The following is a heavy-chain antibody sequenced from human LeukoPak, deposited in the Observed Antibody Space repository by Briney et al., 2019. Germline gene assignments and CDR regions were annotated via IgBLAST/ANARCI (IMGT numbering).Heavy chain of an antibody. CDR1: GGTFSSCA. D-gene: IGHD2-8*01. Sequence: ASVRVSCKASGGTFSSCAISWVRQAPGQGLEWMGWISAYNGNTNYAQKLQGRVTMTTDTSTSTAYMELRSLRSDDTAVYYCARDGCTNGVCYSDYWGQGTLVTVSS. CDR2: ISAYNGNT. V-gene: IGHV1-18*01. CDR3: ARDGCTNGVCYSDY. J-gene: IGHJ4*02.